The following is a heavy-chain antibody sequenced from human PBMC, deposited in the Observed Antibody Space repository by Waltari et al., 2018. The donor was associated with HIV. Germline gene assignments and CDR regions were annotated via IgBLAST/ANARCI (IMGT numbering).Heavy chain of an antibody. CDR1: GYTFSEYY. CDR2: IDPNSGGT. CDR3: AREGFGFDY. Sequence: QVQLVQSGAEVKKPGASVKVSCKASGYTFSEYYTHWVRQAPGQGLEWMGWIDPNSGGTKYAQKFQGRVTMNRDTSTSTAYMELSRLRSDDTAVYYGAREGFGFDYWGQGTLVTVSS. V-gene: IGHV1-2*02. J-gene: IGHJ4*02. D-gene: IGHD3-16*01.